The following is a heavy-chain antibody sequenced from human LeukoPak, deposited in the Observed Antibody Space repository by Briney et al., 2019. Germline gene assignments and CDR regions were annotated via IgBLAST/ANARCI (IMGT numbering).Heavy chain of an antibody. CDR2: ISFSGGDA. D-gene: IGHD3-9*01. CDR3: AKADDILTGYPYYYYYGMDV. J-gene: IGHJ6*02. Sequence: GGSLRLSCAASGFTFSSYAMSWVRQAPGRGLEWVSAISFSGGDAHYADSVKGRFTISRDNSKNTLYLQMNSLRAEDTAVYYCAKADDILTGYPYYYYYGMDVWGQGTTVTVSS. CDR1: GFTFSSYA. V-gene: IGHV3-23*01.